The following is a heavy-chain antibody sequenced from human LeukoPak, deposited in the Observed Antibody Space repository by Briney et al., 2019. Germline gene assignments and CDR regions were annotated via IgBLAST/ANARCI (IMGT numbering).Heavy chain of an antibody. D-gene: IGHD3-9*01. CDR1: GGSISSYY. Sequence: SETLSLTCTVSGGSISSYYWSWIRQPPGKGLEWIGYIYYSGSTNYNPSLKSRVTISVDTSKNQFSLKLSSVTAADTAVYYCARHKPFDLYSDSLTGSSIYYYYGVDVWGQGTTVTVSS. CDR3: ARHKPFDLYSDSLTGSSIYYYYGVDV. CDR2: IYYSGST. J-gene: IGHJ6*02. V-gene: IGHV4-59*08.